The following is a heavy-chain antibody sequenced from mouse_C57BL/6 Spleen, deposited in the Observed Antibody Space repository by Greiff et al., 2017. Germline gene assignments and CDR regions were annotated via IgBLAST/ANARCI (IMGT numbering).Heavy chain of an antibody. CDR3: ARSYYSKGGFDY. D-gene: IGHD2-5*01. V-gene: IGHV1-82*01. CDR2: IYPGDGDT. Sequence: VQLQQSGPELVKPGASVKISCKASGYAFSSSWMNWVKQRPGKGLEWIGRIYPGDGDTNYNGKFKGKATLTADKSSSTAYMQLSSLTSEDSAVYFCARSYYSKGGFDYWGQGTTLTVSS. J-gene: IGHJ2*01. CDR1: GYAFSSSW.